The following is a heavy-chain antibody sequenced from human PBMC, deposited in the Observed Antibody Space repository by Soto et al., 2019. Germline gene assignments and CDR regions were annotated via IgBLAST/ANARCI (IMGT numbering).Heavy chain of an antibody. CDR2: INSDGSST. D-gene: IGHD2-15*01. J-gene: IGHJ4*02. Sequence: EVQLVESGGGLVQPGGSLRLSCAASGFTFSSYWMHWVRQAPGKGLVWVSRINSDGSSTSYADSVKGRFTISRDNAKNTLYWKMNSLRAEDTAVYYCAREASSGGSCFYFGPDYGGQGTLFTVSS. V-gene: IGHV3-74*01. CDR1: GFTFSSYW. CDR3: AREASSGGSCFYFGPDY.